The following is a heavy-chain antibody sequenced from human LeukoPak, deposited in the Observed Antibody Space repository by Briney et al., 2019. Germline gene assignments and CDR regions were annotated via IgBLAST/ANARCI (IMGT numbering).Heavy chain of an antibody. V-gene: IGHV3-7*01. D-gene: IGHD1-20*01. Sequence: PGGSLRLSCAASGFTSGSYWMTWVRQAPGKGLEWVANIKQDGSEKNYVDSVKGRFTISRDNAKNSLYLQMNSLRAEDTAVYYCARSRSRYNWSTPTHDYWGQGTLVTVSS. CDR1: GFTSGSYW. CDR3: ARSRSRYNWSTPTHDY. CDR2: IKQDGSEK. J-gene: IGHJ4*02.